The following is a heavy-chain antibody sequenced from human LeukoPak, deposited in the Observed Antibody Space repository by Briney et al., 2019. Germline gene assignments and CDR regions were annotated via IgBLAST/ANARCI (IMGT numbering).Heavy chain of an antibody. V-gene: IGHV1-46*01. CDR2: INPSGGST. D-gene: IGHD6-13*01. Sequence: ASVKVSCKASGYTFTSYYMHWVRQAPGQRLEWMGIINPSGGSTSYAQKFQGRVTMTRDTSTSTVYMELSSLRSEDTAVYYCARADRLMSSQEGAAALINWFDPWGQGTLVTVSS. J-gene: IGHJ5*02. CDR3: ARADRLMSSQEGAAALINWFDP. CDR1: GYTFTSYY.